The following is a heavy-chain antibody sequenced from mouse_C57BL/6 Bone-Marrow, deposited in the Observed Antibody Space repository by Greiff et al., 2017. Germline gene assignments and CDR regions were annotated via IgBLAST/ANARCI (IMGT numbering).Heavy chain of an antibody. Sequence: VQLQESGAELARPGASVKLSCKASGYTFSSYGISWVKQRTGQGLEWIGEIYPRSGNTYYNEKFKGKATLTADKSSSTAYLELRSLTSEDSAVYFCGRRGYYGSSYAMDYWGQGTSVTVSS. D-gene: IGHD1-1*01. J-gene: IGHJ4*01. V-gene: IGHV1-81*01. CDR3: GRRGYYGSSYAMDY. CDR1: GYTFSSYG. CDR2: IYPRSGNT.